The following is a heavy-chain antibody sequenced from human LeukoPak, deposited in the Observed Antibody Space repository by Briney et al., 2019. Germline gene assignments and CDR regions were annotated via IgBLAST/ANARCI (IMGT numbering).Heavy chain of an antibody. CDR3: VRAGTYGVRRVISSDV. CDR1: GGSVSNYY. Sequence: PSETLSLTCTVSGGSVSNYYWSWIRQSAEKGLGWIGRVYPTGDTTYNPSLKGRVTMSVDASKNQFSLKLTSVTAADTALYYCVRAGTYGVRRVISSDVWGQGTTVTVSS. CDR2: VYPTGDT. J-gene: IGHJ6*02. V-gene: IGHV4-4*07. D-gene: IGHD3-10*01.